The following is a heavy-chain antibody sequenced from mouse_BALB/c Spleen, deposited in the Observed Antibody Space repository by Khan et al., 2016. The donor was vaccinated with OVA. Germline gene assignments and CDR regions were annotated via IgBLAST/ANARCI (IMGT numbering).Heavy chain of an antibody. CDR3: ARSKVNGYNERVFDY. CDR2: INTYTGEP. D-gene: IGHD2-2*01. CDR1: GYTFTKYG. Sequence: QVQLKQSGPELKKPGATVKISCKASGYTFTKYGMNWVKQAPGKGFKWMGWINTYTGEPTYADDFKGRFAFSLETSASTAYLQINSLKDEDMATYFCARSKVNGYNERVFDYWGQGTTLTVSS. J-gene: IGHJ2*01. V-gene: IGHV9-1*02.